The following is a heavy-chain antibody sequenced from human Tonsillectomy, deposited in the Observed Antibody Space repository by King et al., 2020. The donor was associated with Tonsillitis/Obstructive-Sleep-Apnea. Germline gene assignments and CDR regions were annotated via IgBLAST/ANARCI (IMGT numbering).Heavy chain of an antibody. Sequence: VQLQESGPGLVKPSETLSLTCSVSGVSGVSIRSYYWSWIRQSAGKGLEWIGRINVSGGNTYNHSFKSRVSLSTDTSKNQFSLKVTSVTAADSAVYYCARGDGTFSFFDDWGLGTVVTVSS. CDR3: ARGDGTFSFFDD. J-gene: IGHJ4*02. V-gene: IGHV4-4*07. CDR2: INVSGGN. D-gene: IGHD3-3*02. CDR1: GVSIRSYY.